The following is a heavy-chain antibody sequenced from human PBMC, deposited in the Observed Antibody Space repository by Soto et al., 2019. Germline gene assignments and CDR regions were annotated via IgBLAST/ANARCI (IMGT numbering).Heavy chain of an antibody. CDR3: AKESILRYFDFDY. CDR1: GCTFSSYG. D-gene: IGHD3-9*01. CDR2: IRDGGSKK. V-gene: IGHV3-33*06. J-gene: IGHJ4*02. Sequence: GALRLSCAASGCTFSSYGMHWVRQAPGKGLEWVSVIRDGGSKKYYADSVKGRFTISRDNSKDTLYLQMNSLRAEDTALYYCAKESILRYFDFDYWGQGTLVTVSS.